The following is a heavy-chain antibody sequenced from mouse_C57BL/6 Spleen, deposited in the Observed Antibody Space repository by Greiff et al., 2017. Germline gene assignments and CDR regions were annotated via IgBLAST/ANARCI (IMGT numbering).Heavy chain of an antibody. CDR1: GYTFTEYT. CDR3: ARHEEQLGRGYAMDY. V-gene: IGHV1-62-2*01. Sequence: QVQLQQSGAELVKPGASVKLSCKASGYTFTEYTIHWVKQRSGQGLEWIGWFYPGSGSIKYNEKFKDKATLTADKSSSPVYMELSRLTSEDSAVYFCARHEEQLGRGYAMDYWGQGTSVTVSS. CDR2: FYPGSGSI. J-gene: IGHJ4*01. D-gene: IGHD4-1*02.